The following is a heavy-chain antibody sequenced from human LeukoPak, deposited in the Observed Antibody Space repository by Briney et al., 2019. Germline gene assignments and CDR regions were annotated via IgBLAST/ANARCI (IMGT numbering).Heavy chain of an antibody. CDR2: INARVDT. J-gene: IGHJ5*02. Sequence: SETLSLTCAVYGWSFNDYYWNWIRQPPGKGLEWIGEINARVDTNYNPCLKSRVTISVDTSKKQFSLRLTSMIAADTALYYCARGQVPAARGYNWFDPWGQGTLVTVSS. V-gene: IGHV4-34*01. CDR1: GWSFNDYY. D-gene: IGHD2-2*01. CDR3: ARGQVPAARGYNWFDP.